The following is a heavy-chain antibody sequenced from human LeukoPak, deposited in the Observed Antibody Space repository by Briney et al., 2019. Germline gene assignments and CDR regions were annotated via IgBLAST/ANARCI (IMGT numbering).Heavy chain of an antibody. CDR3: ARDPTTYGSGSYYYYFDY. CDR1: GFTFSSYS. Sequence: SGGSLRLSCAASGFTFSSYSMNWVRQAPGKGLEWVSSISSSSSYIYYADSVEGRFTISRDNAKNSLYLQMNSLRAEDTAVYYCARDPTTYGSGSYYYYFDYWGQGTLVTVSS. J-gene: IGHJ4*02. D-gene: IGHD3-10*01. CDR2: ISSSSSYI. V-gene: IGHV3-21*01.